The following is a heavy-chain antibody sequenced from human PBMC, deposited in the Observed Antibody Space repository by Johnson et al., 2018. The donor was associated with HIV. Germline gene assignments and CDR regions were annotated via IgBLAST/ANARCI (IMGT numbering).Heavy chain of an antibody. D-gene: IGHD6-19*01. V-gene: IGHV3-20*04. J-gene: IGHJ3*02. CDR2: INWNGGST. CDR3: ARIVGLAVAGTAFDI. Sequence: VQLVESGGGLVQPGGSLRLSCAASGFTFDDYGMSWVRQAPGKGLEWVSGINWNGGSTGYADSVKGRFTISRDNAKNSLYLQMNSLRAEDTALYYCARIVGLAVAGTAFDIWGQGTMVTVSS. CDR1: GFTFDDYG.